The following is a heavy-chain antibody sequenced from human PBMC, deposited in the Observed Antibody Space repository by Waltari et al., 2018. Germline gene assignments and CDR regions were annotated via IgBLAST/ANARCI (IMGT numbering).Heavy chain of an antibody. D-gene: IGHD3-3*01. Sequence: EVQLVESGGGLITHGGSLRLYCSASGFTVSCNPLRRGSQAPGKGWEWVSGIYIGDNADYSDSVKCRFTISRDISKNTLYLQMNSLRAEDTAMYYCARDLGVGGFWSGFHSSYGMDVWGQGTTVTVSS. CDR2: IYIGDNA. CDR1: GFTVSCNP. CDR3: ARDLGVGGFWSGFHSSYGMDV. J-gene: IGHJ6*02. V-gene: IGHV3-53*01.